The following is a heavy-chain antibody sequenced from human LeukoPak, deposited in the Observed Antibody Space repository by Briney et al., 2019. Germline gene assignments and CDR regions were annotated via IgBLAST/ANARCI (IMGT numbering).Heavy chain of an antibody. Sequence: ASVKVSCKASGYTFTGYYMHWVRQAPGQGLEWMGWINPNSGGTNYAQKFQGRVTITRDTSISTAYMELSRLRSDDTAVYYCARVIRYFDWFLFDPWGQGTLVTVSS. D-gene: IGHD3-9*01. CDR2: INPNSGGT. J-gene: IGHJ5*02. CDR1: GYTFTGYY. V-gene: IGHV1-2*02. CDR3: ARVIRYFDWFLFDP.